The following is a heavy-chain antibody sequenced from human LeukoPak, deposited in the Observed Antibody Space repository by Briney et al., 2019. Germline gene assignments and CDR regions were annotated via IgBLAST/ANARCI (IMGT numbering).Heavy chain of an antibody. CDR2: IYYSGST. J-gene: IGHJ4*02. V-gene: IGHV4-39*01. Sequence: NPSETLSLACTVSGGSISSSSYYWGWLRQPPGKGLEWLGSIYYSGSTYYNPSLKSRVTISVATSKNQFSLKLSSVTAADTAVYYCARHEETTGTPGGDYWGQGTLVTVSS. CDR3: ARHEETTGTPGGDY. CDR1: GGSISSSSYY. D-gene: IGHD2-8*02.